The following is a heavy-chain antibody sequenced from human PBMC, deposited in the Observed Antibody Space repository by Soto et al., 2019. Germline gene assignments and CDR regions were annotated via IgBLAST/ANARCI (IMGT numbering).Heavy chain of an antibody. V-gene: IGHV4-31*03. J-gene: IGHJ4*02. CDR2: IYYSGST. D-gene: IGHD3-22*01. CDR1: GGSISSGGYY. CDR3: ARDPGYDSSGFIDY. Sequence: SETLSLTCTVSGGSISSGGYYWSWIRQHPGKGLEWIGYIYYSGSTYYNPSLKSRVTISVDTSKNQFSLKLSSVTAADTAVYYCARDPGYDSSGFIDYWGQGTLVTVSS.